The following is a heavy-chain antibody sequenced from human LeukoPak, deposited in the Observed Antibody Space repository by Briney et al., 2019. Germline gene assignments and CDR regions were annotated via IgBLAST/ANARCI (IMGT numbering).Heavy chain of an antibody. J-gene: IGHJ3*01. CDR2: INSDGSEG. D-gene: IGHD6-6*01. CDR1: GFTFSGFW. CDR3: ARSSYSSSSSV. Sequence: GGSLRLSYAVSGFTFSGFWMSWSRQAPGKGLEWVASINSDGSEGYYADVVKGRFTISRDNAKNSLYLQINSLRVEDTAVYYCARSSYSSSSSVWGQGTMVTVSS. V-gene: IGHV3-7*03.